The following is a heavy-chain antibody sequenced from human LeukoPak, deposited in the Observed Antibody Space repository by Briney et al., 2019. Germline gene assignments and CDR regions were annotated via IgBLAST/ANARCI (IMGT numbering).Heavy chain of an antibody. CDR1: GGSISSSSYY. Sequence: PSETLSLTCTVPGGSISSSSYYWGWIRQPPGKGLEWIGSIYYSGSTYYNPSLKSRVTISVDTSKNQFSLKLSSVTAADTAVYYCAVTMVRSLYYFDYWGQGTLSPSPQ. CDR2: IYYSGST. D-gene: IGHD3-10*01. J-gene: IGHJ4*02. CDR3: AVTMVRSLYYFDY. V-gene: IGHV4-39*01.